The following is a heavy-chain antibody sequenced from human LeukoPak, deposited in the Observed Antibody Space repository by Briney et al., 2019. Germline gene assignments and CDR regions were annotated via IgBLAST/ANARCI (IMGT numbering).Heavy chain of an antibody. J-gene: IGHJ4*02. Sequence: ASVKVSCKASGYTFTSYYMHWVRQAPGQGLEWMGIINPSDGPTNYAQKFQGRVTVTRDMSTSTVYMELSSLRSEDTALYYCARGPLIVVVGTATSIDYWGQGTLVTVSS. CDR3: ARGPLIVVVGTATSIDY. V-gene: IGHV1-46*01. D-gene: IGHD2-15*01. CDR2: INPSDGPT. CDR1: GYTFTSYY.